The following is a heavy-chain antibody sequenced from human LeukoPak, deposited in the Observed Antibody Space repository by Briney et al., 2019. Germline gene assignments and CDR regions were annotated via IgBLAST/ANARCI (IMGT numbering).Heavy chain of an antibody. CDR3: ATGIGVVVVAASNAFDI. V-gene: IGHV1-8*03. Sequence: ASVKVSCKASGYTFTSYDINWVRQATGQGLEWMGWMNPNSGNTGYAQKFQGRVTITRNTSISTACMELSSLRSEDTAVYYCATGIGVVVVAASNAFDIWGQGTMVTVSS. CDR1: GYTFTSYD. D-gene: IGHD2-15*01. J-gene: IGHJ3*02. CDR2: MNPNSGNT.